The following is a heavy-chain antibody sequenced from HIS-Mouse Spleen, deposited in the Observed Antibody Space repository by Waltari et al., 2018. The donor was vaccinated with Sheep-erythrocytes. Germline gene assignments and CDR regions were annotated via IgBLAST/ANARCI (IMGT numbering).Heavy chain of an antibody. CDR2: ISYDGRNK. CDR1: GFTFSSYG. D-gene: IGHD1-1*01. V-gene: IGHV3-30*18. CDR3: AKVRTVNYWYFDL. J-gene: IGHJ2*01. Sequence: GVVQPGRSLRLSCAASGFTFSSYGMHWVRQAPGKGLEWVAVISYDGRNKYYADSVKSRFTISRDNSKNTLYLQMNSLRAEDTAVYYCAKVRTVNYWYFDLWGRGTLVTVSS.